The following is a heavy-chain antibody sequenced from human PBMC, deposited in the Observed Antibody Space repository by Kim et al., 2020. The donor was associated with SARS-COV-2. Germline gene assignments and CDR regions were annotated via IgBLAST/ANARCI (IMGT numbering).Heavy chain of an antibody. Sequence: YNDHAVPVKSRLTINPDTSKNRFSLQLNSVTPEDTAVYYCAREVKYYFDYWGQGTLVTVSS. V-gene: IGHV6-1*01. CDR3: AREVKYYFDY. J-gene: IGHJ4*02. CDR2: YN.